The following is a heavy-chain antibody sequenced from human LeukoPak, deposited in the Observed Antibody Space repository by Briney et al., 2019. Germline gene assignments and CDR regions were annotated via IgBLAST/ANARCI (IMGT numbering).Heavy chain of an antibody. D-gene: IGHD5-24*01. CDR1: GYTFINYG. V-gene: IGHV1-18*01. CDR2: ISAYNGNT. CDR3: ARELREMATMPGYLHY. Sequence: ASVKVSCKTSGYTFINYGISWVRQAPGQGLEWMGWISAYNGNTNYAQKLQGRVTMTTDTSTNTAYMELRSLRSEDTAVYYCARELREMATMPGYLHYWGQGTLVTVSS. J-gene: IGHJ4*02.